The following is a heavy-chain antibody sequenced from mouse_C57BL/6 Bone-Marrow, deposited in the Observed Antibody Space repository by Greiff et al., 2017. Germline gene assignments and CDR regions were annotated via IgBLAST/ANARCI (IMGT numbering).Heavy chain of an antibody. CDR1: GYTFTGYW. CDR2: ILPGSGST. V-gene: IGHV1-9*01. CDR3: ARWWITTGRPYYYAMDY. J-gene: IGHJ4*01. Sequence: VQLQQSGAELMKPGASVKLSCKATGYTFTGYWIEWVKQRPGHGLEWIGEILPGSGSTNYNEKFKGKATFTADTSSNTAYMQLSSLTTEDSAIXDCARWWITTGRPYYYAMDYWGQGTSVTVSS. D-gene: IGHD2-4*01.